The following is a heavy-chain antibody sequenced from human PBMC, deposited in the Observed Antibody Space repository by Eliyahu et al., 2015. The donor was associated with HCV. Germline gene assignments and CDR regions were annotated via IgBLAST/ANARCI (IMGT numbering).Heavy chain of an antibody. D-gene: IGHD6-13*01. CDR2: ITADGHTT. J-gene: IGHJ4*02. CDR1: YW. V-gene: IGHV3-74*01. CDR3: ANVLGQQLITAEY. Sequence: YWMHWVRQVPGKGLMWVARITADGHTTTYADSVKGRFTVSRDNAKKMLYLQMNSLRSEDTAVYYCANVLGQQLITAEYWGQGTPVTVSS.